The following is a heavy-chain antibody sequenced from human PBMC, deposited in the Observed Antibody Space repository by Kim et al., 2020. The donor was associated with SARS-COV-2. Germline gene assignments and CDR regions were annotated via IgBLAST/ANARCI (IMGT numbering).Heavy chain of an antibody. CDR3: VRENYWAFDI. Sequence: TKYADTVQGRFTLYRHKPKNSLYLQMNGLRAEDTAVYYCVRENYWAFDIWGRGTMVTVSS. J-gene: IGHJ3*02. CDR2: T. D-gene: IGHD1-7*01. V-gene: IGHV3-11*06.